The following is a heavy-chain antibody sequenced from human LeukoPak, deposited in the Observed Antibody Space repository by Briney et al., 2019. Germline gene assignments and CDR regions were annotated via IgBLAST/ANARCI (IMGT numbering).Heavy chain of an antibody. CDR1: GGSTSDYH. Sequence: SETLSLTCPVSGGSTSDYHWNWIRQPAGQGLEWLGRIYYTGNTAYNPSLESRLTMSLDTAKNQFSLKVTSVTAADTAVYYCARGGTLFTYFDSWGQGTLVTVSS. CDR2: IYYTGNT. J-gene: IGHJ4*02. CDR3: ARGGTLFTYFDS. V-gene: IGHV4-4*07. D-gene: IGHD3-10*02.